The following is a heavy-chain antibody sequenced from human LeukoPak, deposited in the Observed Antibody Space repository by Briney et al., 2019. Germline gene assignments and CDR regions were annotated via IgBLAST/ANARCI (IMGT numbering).Heavy chain of an antibody. CDR2: IIPIFGIA. CDR3: AREGYCSSTSCQIDAFDI. D-gene: IGHD2-2*01. V-gene: IGHV1-69*04. J-gene: IGHJ3*02. Sequence: SVKVSCKASGGTFSSYAISWVRQAPGQGLEWMGRIIPIFGIANYAQKFQGRVTITADKSTSTAYMELSSLRAEDTAVYYCAREGYCSSTSCQIDAFDIWGQGTMVTVSS. CDR1: GGTFSSYA.